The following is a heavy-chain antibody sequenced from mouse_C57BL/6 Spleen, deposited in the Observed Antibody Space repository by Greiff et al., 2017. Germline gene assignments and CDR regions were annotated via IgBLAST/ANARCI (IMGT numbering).Heavy chain of an antibody. V-gene: IGHV1-64*01. CDR2: IHPNSGST. CDR3: ARDGNYGGNYYAMDY. D-gene: IGHD2-1*01. Sequence: QVQLQQSGAELVKPGASVKLSCKASGYTFTSYWMHWVKQRPGQGLEWIGMIHPNSGSTNYNEKFKSKATLTVDKSSSTAYMQLSSLTSEDSAVYYCARDGNYGGNYYAMDYWGQGTSVTVSS. J-gene: IGHJ4*01. CDR1: GYTFTSYW.